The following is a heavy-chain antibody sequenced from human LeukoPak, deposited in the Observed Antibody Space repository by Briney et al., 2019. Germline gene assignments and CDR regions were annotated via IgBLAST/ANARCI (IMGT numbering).Heavy chain of an antibody. CDR1: GFTFDDYA. D-gene: IGHD2-2*01. Sequence: GGSLRLSCAASGFTFDDYAMHWVRQAPGKGLEWVSGISWNSGSIGYADSVKGRFTISRDNSKTTLYLQMNSLRAEDTAVYYCAKVRWGGYCSSTSCLGPNWFDPWGQGTLVTVSS. V-gene: IGHV3-9*01. CDR3: AKVRWGGYCSSTSCLGPNWFDP. CDR2: ISWNSGSI. J-gene: IGHJ5*02.